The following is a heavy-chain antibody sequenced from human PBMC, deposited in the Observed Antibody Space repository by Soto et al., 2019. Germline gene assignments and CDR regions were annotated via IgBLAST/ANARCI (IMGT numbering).Heavy chain of an antibody. CDR3: AKWLELSVVVPVDV. V-gene: IGHV3-30*18. J-gene: IGHJ6*04. CDR2: ISYDGSNK. Sequence: GGSLRLSCAASGFTFSSYGMHWVRQAPGKGLEWVAAISYDGSNKYYADSVKGRFTISRDNSKNTLYLQMNSLRAEDTAVYYCAKWLELSVVVPVDVWGKGTTVTVSS. CDR1: GFTFSSYG. D-gene: IGHD2-2*01.